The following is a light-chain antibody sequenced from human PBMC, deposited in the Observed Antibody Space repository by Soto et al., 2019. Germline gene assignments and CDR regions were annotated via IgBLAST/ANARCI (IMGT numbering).Light chain of an antibody. Sequence: DIQMTQSPSSLSASVGDRVTITCRASQSSSTYLNWYQQKPGKAPKLLIYGASSLQSGVPSRFSGSGSGTDFTLTISSLQPEDFANYYCQQSYYTPITFGQGTRLEIK. CDR3: QQSYYTPIT. J-gene: IGKJ5*01. CDR1: QSSSTY. CDR2: GAS. V-gene: IGKV1-39*01.